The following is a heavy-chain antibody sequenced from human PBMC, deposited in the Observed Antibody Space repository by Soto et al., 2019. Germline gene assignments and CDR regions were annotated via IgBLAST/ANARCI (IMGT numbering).Heavy chain of an antibody. CDR1: GGSISSGGYY. V-gene: IGHV4-31*03. CDR3: ASSPVTGIYYAMDV. D-gene: IGHD6-19*01. CDR2: IYYTGST. Sequence: SETLSLTCTVSGGSISSGGYYWSWIRQHPGKGLEWIGNIYYTGSTHYDPSLKSRITISLDTSKKQISLKLSSVTAADTAVYYCASSPVTGIYYAMDVWGQGTTVT. J-gene: IGHJ6*02.